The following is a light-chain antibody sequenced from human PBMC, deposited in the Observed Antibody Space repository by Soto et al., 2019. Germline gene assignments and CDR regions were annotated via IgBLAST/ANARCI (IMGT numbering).Light chain of an antibody. Sequence: DIVMTQTPLSLSVTPGQPASISCKSSQSLLQNNGKTYLYWYLQRPGHPPQLLISEVSNRFSGVPDRFSGSGSGTDFTLTISSLQPEDFATYFCQQSYSTPPWTFGQGTKVEIK. CDR2: EVS. CDR3: QQSYSTPPWT. J-gene: IGKJ1*01. V-gene: IGKV2D-29*01. CDR1: QSLLQNNGKTY.